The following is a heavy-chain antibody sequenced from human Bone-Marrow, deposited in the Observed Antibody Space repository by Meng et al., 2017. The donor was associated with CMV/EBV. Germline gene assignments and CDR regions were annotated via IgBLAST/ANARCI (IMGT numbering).Heavy chain of an antibody. J-gene: IGHJ3*02. V-gene: IGHV3-30*02. CDR3: AKEFISNDFWSGSPRYAFDI. Sequence: GGSLRLSCAASGVDFSAHGMHWVRQAPGKGLEWVSYIHHDATYIDYEDSVKGRFTISRDNSKNTLYLQMNSLRAEDTARYFCAKEFISNDFWSGSPRYAFDIWGQGTMVTVSS. CDR1: GVDFSAHG. D-gene: IGHD3-3*01. CDR2: IHHDATYI.